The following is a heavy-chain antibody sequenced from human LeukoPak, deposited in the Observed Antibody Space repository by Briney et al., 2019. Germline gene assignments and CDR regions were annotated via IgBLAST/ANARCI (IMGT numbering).Heavy chain of an antibody. J-gene: IGHJ5*02. D-gene: IGHD1-26*01. V-gene: IGHV4-39*07. CDR2: IYYSGST. CDR3: ASEGSGDLVGATTNDWFDP. CDR1: GGSISSSSYY. Sequence: SETLSLTCTVPGGSISSSSYYWGWIRQPPGKGLEWTGSIYYSGSTYYNPSLKSRVTISVDTSKNQFSLKLSSVTAADTAVYYCASEGSGDLVGATTNDWFDPWGQGTLVTVSS.